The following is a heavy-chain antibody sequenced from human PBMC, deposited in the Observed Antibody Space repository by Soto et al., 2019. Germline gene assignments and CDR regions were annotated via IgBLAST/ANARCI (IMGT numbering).Heavy chain of an antibody. D-gene: IGHD6-13*01. CDR3: ARAAAAPGTSSEYFQH. CDR1: GGSFSGYY. V-gene: IGHV4-34*01. J-gene: IGHJ1*01. Sequence: QVQLQQWGAGLLKPSETLSLTCAVYGGSFSGYYWSWIRQPPGKGLEWIGEINHSGSTNYNPSLKSRVTISVDTSKNQFSLKLSSVTAADTAVYYCARAAAAPGTSSEYFQHWGQGTLVTVSS. CDR2: INHSGST.